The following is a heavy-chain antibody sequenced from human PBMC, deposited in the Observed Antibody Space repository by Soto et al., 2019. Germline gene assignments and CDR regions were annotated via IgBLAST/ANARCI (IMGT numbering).Heavy chain of an antibody. Sequence: EVQLVESGGGLLQPGGSRKLSGTASGFTFGNSGLHWFRQAPGKGLVWVPRTKSDGSGTSYTDSVKGRFPISRDNAYNTLYLQMSNLRAEDTAVYYCARGGFDYGPGRMDVWGKGTTVIVSS. V-gene: IGHV3-74*01. CDR2: TKSDGSGT. J-gene: IGHJ6*04. D-gene: IGHD3-10*01. CDR3: ARGGFDYGPGRMDV. CDR1: GFTFGNSG.